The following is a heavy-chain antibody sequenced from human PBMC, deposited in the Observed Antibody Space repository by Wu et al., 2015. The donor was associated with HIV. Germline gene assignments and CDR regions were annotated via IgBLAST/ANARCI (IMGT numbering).Heavy chain of an antibody. Sequence: QVQLQESGPGLVKPSQTLSLTCTVSGGSISSGDYYWSWIRQPPGKGLEWIGYIYYSGSTYYNPSLKSRVTISVDTSKNQFSLKLSSVTAADTAVYYCARDGGDPPDYYDSSGYYYFDYWGQGTLVTVSS. D-gene: IGHD3-22*01. CDR3: ARDGGDPPDYYDSSGYYYFDY. CDR1: GGSISSGDYY. CDR2: IYYSGST. V-gene: IGHV4-30-4*08. J-gene: IGHJ4*02.